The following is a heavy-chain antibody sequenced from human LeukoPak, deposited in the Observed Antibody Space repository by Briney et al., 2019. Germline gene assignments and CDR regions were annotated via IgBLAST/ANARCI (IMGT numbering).Heavy chain of an antibody. D-gene: IGHD2-2*01. Sequence: PGRTLRLSCAASGFTFEDFAMHGVPRGPGRGLEWGSGITWNSGSIGYADAVKSRSTISRDNAKNSPYLQTNSLRAEDTALYYSAKDICSSTGRHEFDYWGQGTLVTVSS. V-gene: IGHV3-9*01. CDR2: ITWNSGSI. CDR1: GFTFEDFA. J-gene: IGHJ4*02. CDR3: AKDICSSTGRHEFDY.